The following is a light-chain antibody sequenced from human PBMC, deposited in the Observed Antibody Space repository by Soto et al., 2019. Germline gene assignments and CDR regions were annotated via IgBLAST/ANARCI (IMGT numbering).Light chain of an antibody. Sequence: QSVLTQPPSVSGAPRQRVTISCSGISSNIGNNAVNWYQQLPGKAPKLLIYYDDLLPSGVSDRFSGSKSGTSASLAISGLQSEDEADYYCAAWDDSLNGYVFGTGTKLTVL. J-gene: IGLJ1*01. CDR1: SSNIGNNA. CDR3: AAWDDSLNGYV. CDR2: YDD. V-gene: IGLV1-36*01.